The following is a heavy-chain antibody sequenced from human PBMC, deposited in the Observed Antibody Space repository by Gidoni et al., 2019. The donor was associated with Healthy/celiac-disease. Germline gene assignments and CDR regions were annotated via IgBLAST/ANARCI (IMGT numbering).Heavy chain of an antibody. CDR2: INHSGST. CDR3: ARKRAGYYYGSGSYYNVVDY. J-gene: IGHJ4*02. V-gene: IGHV4-34*01. D-gene: IGHD3-10*01. CDR1: GGSFSGYY. Sequence: QVQLQQWGAGLLKPSETLSLTCAVYGGSFSGYYWSWIRQPPGKGLEWIGEINHSGSTNSNPSLKSRVTISVDTSKNQFSLKLSSVTAADTAVYYCARKRAGYYYGSGSYYNVVDYWGQGTLVTVSS.